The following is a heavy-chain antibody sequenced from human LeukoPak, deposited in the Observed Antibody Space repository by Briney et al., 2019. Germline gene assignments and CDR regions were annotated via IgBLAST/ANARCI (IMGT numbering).Heavy chain of an antibody. CDR3: AKDQAPQDIVVVPAY. CDR1: GFTFSSYG. CDR2: IRYDGSNK. J-gene: IGHJ4*02. D-gene: IGHD2-2*01. V-gene: IGHV3-30*02. Sequence: GGSLRLSCAASGFTFSSYGMHWVRQAPGKGLEWVAFIRYDGSNKYYADSVKGRFTISRDNSKNTLYLQMNSLRAEDTAVYYCAKDQAPQDIVVVPAYWGQGTLVTVCS.